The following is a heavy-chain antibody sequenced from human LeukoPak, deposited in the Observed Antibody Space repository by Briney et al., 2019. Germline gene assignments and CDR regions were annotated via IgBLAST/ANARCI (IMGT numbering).Heavy chain of an antibody. V-gene: IGHV3-48*04. Sequence: GGSLRLSCAASEFTFSNYGMSWVRQAPGKGLEWLSYISSSSGTIYYADSVKGRFTISRDNAKNSLYLQMNSLRAEDTALYYCARDLGGSWFYYWGQGTLVTVSS. CDR3: ARDLGGSWFYY. CDR1: EFTFSNYG. CDR2: ISSSSGTI. J-gene: IGHJ4*02. D-gene: IGHD6-13*01.